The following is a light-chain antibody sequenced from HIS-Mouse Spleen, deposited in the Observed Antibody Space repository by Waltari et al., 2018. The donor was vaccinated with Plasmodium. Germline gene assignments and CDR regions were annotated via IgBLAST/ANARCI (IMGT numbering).Light chain of an antibody. CDR2: EDS. J-gene: IGLJ3*02. V-gene: IGLV3-10*01. CDR3: YSTDSSGNHRV. Sequence: SYELTQPPSVSVSPGQTARITCSGDALPNNSSYWDQQKSGQAPVLVIYEDSKRPSGIAERCCGSSSGTMATLTISGAQVEDEAEYYCYSTDSSGNHRVFGGGTKLTVL. CDR1: ALPNNS.